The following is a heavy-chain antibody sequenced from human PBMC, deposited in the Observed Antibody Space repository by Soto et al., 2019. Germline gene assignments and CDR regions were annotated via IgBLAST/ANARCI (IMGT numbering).Heavy chain of an antibody. CDR3: ARRSGSSIATDY. V-gene: IGHV3-48*01. CDR2: ISGSSSTI. Sequence: EVQLVESGGGLVQPGGSLRLSCAASGFTFSSYSMNWVRQAPGKGLEWVSYISGSSSTIYYADSVKGRFTIPRDNAKNSRYLQMNSLRAEDTAVYYCARRSGSSIATDYWGQGTLVTVSS. CDR1: GFTFSSYS. J-gene: IGHJ4*02. D-gene: IGHD3-10*01.